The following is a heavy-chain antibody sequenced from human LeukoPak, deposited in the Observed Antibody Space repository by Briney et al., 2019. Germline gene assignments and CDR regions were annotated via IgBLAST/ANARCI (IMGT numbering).Heavy chain of an antibody. D-gene: IGHD2-2*01. Sequence: GGSLRLSCTASGFTFGDYAMHWVRQAPGKGLEWVAVISYDGSNKYYADSVKGRFTISRDNSKNTLYLQMNSLRAEDTAVYYCAREENYAFSSFDYWGQGTLVTVSS. CDR3: AREENYAFSSFDY. J-gene: IGHJ4*02. CDR2: ISYDGSNK. CDR1: GFTFGDYA. V-gene: IGHV3-30*04.